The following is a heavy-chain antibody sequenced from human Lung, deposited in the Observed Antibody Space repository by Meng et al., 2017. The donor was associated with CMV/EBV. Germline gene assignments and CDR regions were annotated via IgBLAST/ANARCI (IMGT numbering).Heavy chain of an antibody. CDR3: ARSARWGFCTTTSCQDYFDY. V-gene: IGHV3-23*01. CDR2: IRGSGDGT. J-gene: IGHJ4*02. CDR1: GFTFSSYA. D-gene: IGHD2-2*01. Sequence: GEXXKISCAASGFTFSSYALNWVRQAPGRGLEWVSAIRGSGDGTNYADSVKGRFTISRDNSKNTVYLQMNSLRAEDTALYYCARSARWGFCTTTSCQDYFDYWGQGTXVTVSS.